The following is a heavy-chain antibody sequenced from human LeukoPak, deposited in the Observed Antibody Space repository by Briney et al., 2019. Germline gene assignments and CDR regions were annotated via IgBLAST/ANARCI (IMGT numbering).Heavy chain of an antibody. J-gene: IGHJ4*02. CDR3: ASARLYSSSWYCYFDY. V-gene: IGHV3-48*03. CDR2: ISSGGTTI. Sequence: PGGSLRLSCAASGMSFSSYEMNWVRQAPGKGLEWVSYISSGGTTIYYADSVEGRFTISRDNAKNSLYLQMNNLRAEDTAVYYCASARLYSSSWYCYFDYWGRGTLVTVSS. D-gene: IGHD6-13*01. CDR1: GMSFSSYE.